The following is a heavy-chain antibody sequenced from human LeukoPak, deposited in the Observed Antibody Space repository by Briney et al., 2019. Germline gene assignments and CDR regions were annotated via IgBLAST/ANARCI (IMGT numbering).Heavy chain of an antibody. V-gene: IGHV3-9*01. CDR2: INWNSDSI. J-gene: IGHJ4*02. Sequence: ALRLSCAASGFTFDDYAMHWVRQVPGKGLEWVSGINWNSDSIGYADSVKGRFTTSRDNAKNSLYLQMNSQRAEDTAFYYCAINGGGDSGYGNFDYWGQGTLVTVSS. CDR3: AINGGGDSGYGNFDY. D-gene: IGHD5-12*01. CDR1: GFTFDDYA.